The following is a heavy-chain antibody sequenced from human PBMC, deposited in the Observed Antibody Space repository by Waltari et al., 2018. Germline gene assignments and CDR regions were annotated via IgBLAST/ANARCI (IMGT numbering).Heavy chain of an antibody. D-gene: IGHD3-3*01. Sequence: QLQLQESGPGLVKPSETLSLTCTVSGGSISSSSYYWGWIRQPPGKGLEWIGSIYYSGSTCYNPSLKSRVTISVDTSKNQFALKLSSVTAADTAVYYCARLPAFGVVIPWGQETLVTVSS. J-gene: IGHJ5*02. CDR2: IYYSGST. CDR1: GGSISSSSYY. V-gene: IGHV4-39*01. CDR3: ARLPAFGVVIP.